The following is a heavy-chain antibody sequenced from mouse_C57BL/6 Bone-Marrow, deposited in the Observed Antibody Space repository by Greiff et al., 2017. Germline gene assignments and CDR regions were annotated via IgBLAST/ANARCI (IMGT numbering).Heavy chain of an antibody. CDR3: ARPYDYGFAY. D-gene: IGHD1-1*01. CDR1: GYTFTSYW. J-gene: IGHJ3*01. CDR2: IDPSGSYT. V-gene: IGHV1-50*01. Sequence: VQLQQPGAELVKPGASVKLSCKASGYTFTSYWMQWVKQRPGQGLEWIGEIDPSGSYTNYNQKFKGKATLTVDTSSSTAYMQLSSLTSEDSAVYYCARPYDYGFAYWGQGTLVTVSA.